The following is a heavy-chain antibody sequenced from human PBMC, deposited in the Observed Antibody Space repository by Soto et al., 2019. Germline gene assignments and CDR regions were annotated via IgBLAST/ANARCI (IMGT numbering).Heavy chain of an antibody. V-gene: IGHV3-73*01. CDR2: IRSKANSYAT. D-gene: IGHD3-22*01. J-gene: IGHJ4*02. CDR3: IPYYIYYDSSGYPRRGFDY. Sequence: PGGSLRLSCAASGFTFSGSAMHWVRQASGKGLEWVGRIRSKANSYATAYAASVKGRFTISRDDSKNTAYLQMNSLETEDTAVYYCIPYYIYYDSSGYPRRGFDYWGQGTLVTVSS. CDR1: GFTFSGSA.